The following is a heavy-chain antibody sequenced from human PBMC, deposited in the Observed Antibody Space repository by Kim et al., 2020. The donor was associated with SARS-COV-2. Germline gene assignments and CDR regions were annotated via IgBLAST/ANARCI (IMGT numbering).Heavy chain of an antibody. Sequence: SVKVSCKASGGTFSSYAISWVRQAPGQGLEWMGGIIPIFGTANYAQKFQGRVTITADESTSTAYMELSSLRSDDMAVYYCARGGILENGAVAGSHYWGQGTLVTVSS. CDR3: ARGGILENGAVAGSHY. J-gene: IGHJ4*02. CDR2: IIPIFGTA. D-gene: IGHD6-19*01. CDR1: GGTFSSYA. V-gene: IGHV1-69*13.